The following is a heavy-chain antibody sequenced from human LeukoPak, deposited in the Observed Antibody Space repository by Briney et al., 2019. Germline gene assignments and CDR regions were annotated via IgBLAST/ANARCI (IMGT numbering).Heavy chain of an antibody. V-gene: IGHV5-51*01. Sequence: GESLKISCKGSGYSFTSYWIGWARQMPGKGLEWMGIIYPGDSDTRYSPSFQGQVTISADKSISTAYLQWSSLKASDTAMYYCARPNYDSSGNPFDAFDIWGQGTMVTVSS. D-gene: IGHD3-22*01. CDR2: IYPGDSDT. J-gene: IGHJ3*02. CDR3: ARPNYDSSGNPFDAFDI. CDR1: GYSFTSYW.